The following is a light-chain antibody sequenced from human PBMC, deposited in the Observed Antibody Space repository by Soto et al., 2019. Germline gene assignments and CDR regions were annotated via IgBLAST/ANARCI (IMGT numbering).Light chain of an antibody. V-gene: IGKV1-39*01. Sequence: DIQMTQSPSSLSASVGDRVTITCRASQSISSYLNWYQHKPGKAPKLLIYAASSLQSGVPSRFSGRGSATDFTLTLSSLQPEEFATYYCQQSYSTHYTFGQGTKLEIK. CDR3: QQSYSTHYT. CDR1: QSISSY. CDR2: AAS. J-gene: IGKJ2*01.